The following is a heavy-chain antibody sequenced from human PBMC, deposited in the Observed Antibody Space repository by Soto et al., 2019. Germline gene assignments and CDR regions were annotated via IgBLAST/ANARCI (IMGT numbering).Heavy chain of an antibody. CDR3: ARISADKDYGDYVGAFDI. J-gene: IGHJ3*02. CDR2: ISAYNGNT. V-gene: IGHV1-18*01. Sequence: ASVKVSCKASGYTFTSYGISWVRQAPGQGLEWMGWISAYNGNTNYAQKLQGRVTMTTDTSTSTAYMELRSLRSDDTAVYYCARISADKDYGDYVGAFDIWGQGTMVTVSS. D-gene: IGHD4-17*01. CDR1: GYTFTSYG.